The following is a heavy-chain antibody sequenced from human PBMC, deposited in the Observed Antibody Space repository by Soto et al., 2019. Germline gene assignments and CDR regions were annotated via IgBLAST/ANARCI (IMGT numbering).Heavy chain of an antibody. CDR2: IYSGGST. Sequence: GGSLRLSCAASGFTVSSNYMSWVRQAPGKGLEWVSVIYSGGSTYYADSVKGRFTISRDNSKNTLYLQMNSLRVEDTAVYYCASGQWLGPHNAFDIWGQGTMVTVSS. V-gene: IGHV3-53*01. D-gene: IGHD6-19*01. J-gene: IGHJ3*02. CDR1: GFTVSSNY. CDR3: ASGQWLGPHNAFDI.